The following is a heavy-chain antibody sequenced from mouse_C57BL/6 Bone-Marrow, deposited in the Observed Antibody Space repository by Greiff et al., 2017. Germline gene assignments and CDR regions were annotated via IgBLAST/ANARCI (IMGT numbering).Heavy chain of an antibody. J-gene: IGHJ3*01. CDR2: IYWDDDK. Sequence: QVTLKECGPGILQSSQTLSLTCSFSGFSLSTSGMGVSWIRQPSGKGLEWLAHIYWDDDKRYNPSLKSRLTISKDTSRNQVFLKITSVDTADTATYYCASLLLRRGFAYWGQGTLVTVSA. D-gene: IGHD1-1*01. CDR3: ASLLLRRGFAY. V-gene: IGHV8-12*01. CDR1: GFSLSTSGMG.